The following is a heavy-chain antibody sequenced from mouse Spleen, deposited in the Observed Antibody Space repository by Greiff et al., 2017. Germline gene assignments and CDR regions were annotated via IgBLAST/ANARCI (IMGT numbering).Heavy chain of an antibody. J-gene: IGHJ2*01. CDR2: ISSGGSYT. CDR3: ARVRDAMDY. CDR1: GFTFSSYA. D-gene: IGHD1-1*02. Sequence: EVKLVESGGGLVKPGGSLKLSCAASGFTFSSYAMSWVRQSPEKRLEWVAEISSGGSYTYYPDTVTGRFTISRDNAKNTLYLEMSSLRSEDTAMYYCARVRDAMDYWGQGTTLTVSS. V-gene: IGHV5-9-4*01.